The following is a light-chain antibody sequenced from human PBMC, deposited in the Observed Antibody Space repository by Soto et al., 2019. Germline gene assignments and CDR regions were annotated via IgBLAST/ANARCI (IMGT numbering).Light chain of an antibody. CDR1: QTVRNNY. V-gene: IGKV3-20*01. Sequence: EFVLTQSPGTLSLSPGERATLSCRASQTVRNNYLAWYQQKPGQAPRLLIYDASSRATGIPDRFSASGSGTDFTLTISRLEPADFAVYYCQQYARIPWTFGQGTKVDI. CDR3: QQYARIPWT. CDR2: DAS. J-gene: IGKJ1*01.